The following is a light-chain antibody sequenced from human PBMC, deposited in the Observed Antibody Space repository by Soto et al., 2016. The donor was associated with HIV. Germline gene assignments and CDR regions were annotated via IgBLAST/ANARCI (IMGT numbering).Light chain of an antibody. CDR3: QVWDSTTML. Sequence: SYVLTQPPSVSVAPGKTARITCGGDNIGRSTVHWYQQKPGQAPVLVVYDDSDRPSGIPERFSGSKSGNTATLTINRVEAGDEADYFCQVWDSTTMLFGGGTKLTVL. CDR1: NIGRST. V-gene: IGLV3-21*03. J-gene: IGLJ3*02. CDR2: DDS.